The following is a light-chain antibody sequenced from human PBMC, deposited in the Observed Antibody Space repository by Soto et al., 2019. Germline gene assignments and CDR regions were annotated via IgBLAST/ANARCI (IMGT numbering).Light chain of an antibody. V-gene: IGKV1-33*01. CDR3: QKSDHLPL. CDR2: DTY. Sequence: DIQMTQSPPSLSASVGDRVTITCQASQDIGNSLNWYQHKPGKAPKLVIYDTYYLGTGVPSTFSGSGYGTDFTFTISSLRPEDIATYYCQKSDHLPLFGPGTKVDIK. J-gene: IGKJ3*01. CDR1: QDIGNS.